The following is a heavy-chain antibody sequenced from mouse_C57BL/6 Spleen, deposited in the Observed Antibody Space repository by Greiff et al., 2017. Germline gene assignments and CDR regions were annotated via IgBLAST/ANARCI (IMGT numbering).Heavy chain of an antibody. CDR3: ARDDYEYFDV. J-gene: IGHJ1*03. V-gene: IGHV5-4*01. Sequence: EVNVVESGGGLVKPGGSLKLSCAASGFTFSSYAMSWVRQTPEKRLEWVATISDGGSYTYYPDNVKGRFTISRDNAKNNLYLQMSHLKSEDTAMYYCARDDYEYFDVWGTGTTVTVSS. CDR1: GFTFSSYA. D-gene: IGHD2-4*01. CDR2: ISDGGSYT.